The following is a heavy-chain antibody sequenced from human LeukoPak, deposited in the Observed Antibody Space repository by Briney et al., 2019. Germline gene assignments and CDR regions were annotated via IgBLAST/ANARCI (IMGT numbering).Heavy chain of an antibody. CDR3: ARSVITFGGVIVIPLNFDY. CDR2: ISYDGSNK. CDR1: GFTFSSYG. D-gene: IGHD3-16*02. J-gene: IGHJ4*02. V-gene: IGHV3-30*03. Sequence: GGSLRLSCAASGFTFSSYGMHWVRQAPGKGLEWVAVISYDGSNKYYADSVKGRFTISRDNSKNTLYLQMNSLRAEDTAVYYCARSVITFGGVIVIPLNFDYWGQGTLVTVSS.